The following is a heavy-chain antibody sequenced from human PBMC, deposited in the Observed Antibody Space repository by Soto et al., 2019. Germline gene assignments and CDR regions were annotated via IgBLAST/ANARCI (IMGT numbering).Heavy chain of an antibody. CDR2: INHSGST. CDR3: ARGREGAFDI. D-gene: IGHD1-26*01. CDR1: GGSFSGYY. J-gene: IGHJ3*02. Sequence: QVQLQQWGAGLLKPSETLSLTCAVYGGSFSGYYWSWIRQPPGKGLEWIGEINHSGSTNYNPSLKSRVTISVDTSKNQFSLKLGSVTAADTAVYYCARGREGAFDIWGQGTMVTVSS. V-gene: IGHV4-34*01.